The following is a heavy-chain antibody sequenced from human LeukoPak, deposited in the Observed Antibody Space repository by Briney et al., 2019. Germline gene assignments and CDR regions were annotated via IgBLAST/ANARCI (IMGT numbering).Heavy chain of an antibody. CDR1: GGSFSGYY. Sequence: PSETLSLTCAVYGGSFSGYYWSWIRQPPGKGLEWIGEINHSGSTNYNPSLKSRVTMSVDTSKNQFSLKLSSVTAADTAVYYCARVVRRARLFDYWGQGTLVTVSS. J-gene: IGHJ4*02. CDR2: INHSGST. CDR3: ARVVRRARLFDY. V-gene: IGHV4-34*01. D-gene: IGHD6-25*01.